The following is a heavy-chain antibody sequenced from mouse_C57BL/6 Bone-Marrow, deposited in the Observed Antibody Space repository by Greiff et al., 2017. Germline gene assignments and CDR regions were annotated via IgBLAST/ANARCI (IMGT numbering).Heavy chain of an antibody. CDR2: IWSGGST. J-gene: IGHJ4*01. Sequence: QVQLQQSGPGLVQPSQSLSITCTVSGFSLTSYGVHWVRQSPGKGLEWLGVIWSGGSTDYNAAFISRLSISKDNSKSQVFFKMNSLQADDTAIYYCARGGLLDAMDYWGQGTSVTVSS. D-gene: IGHD2-3*01. CDR3: ARGGLLDAMDY. CDR1: GFSLTSYG. V-gene: IGHV2-2*01.